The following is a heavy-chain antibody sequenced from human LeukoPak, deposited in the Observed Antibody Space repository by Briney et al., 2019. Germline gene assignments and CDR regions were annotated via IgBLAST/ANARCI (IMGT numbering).Heavy chain of an antibody. CDR1: GDSVSVKSDV. D-gene: IGHD7-27*01. CDR2: TYYRSKWNN. V-gene: IGHV6-1*01. J-gene: IGHJ3*02. CDR3: ARDADWGYDAFDI. Sequence: SQTLSLTCAISGDSVSVKSDVWNWIRQSPSSGLEWLGRTYYRSKWNNDYAASVKSRITISPDTSKNQFSLQLNSVTPEDTAVYYCARDADWGYDAFDIWGQGTMVTVSS.